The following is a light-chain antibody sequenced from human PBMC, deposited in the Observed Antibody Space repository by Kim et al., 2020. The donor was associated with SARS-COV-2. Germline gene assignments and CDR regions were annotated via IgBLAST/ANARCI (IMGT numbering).Light chain of an antibody. CDR3: HQRSNWPLT. CDR1: QNINSY. J-gene: IGKJ4*01. CDR2: DAS. Sequence: LSPGERATLSCRASQNINSYLAWYQPNPGQAPRVLIDDASNRATGIPARFSGSGSGTDFTLTISTLEPEDFAVYYCHQRSNWPLTFGGGTKVDIK. V-gene: IGKV3-11*01.